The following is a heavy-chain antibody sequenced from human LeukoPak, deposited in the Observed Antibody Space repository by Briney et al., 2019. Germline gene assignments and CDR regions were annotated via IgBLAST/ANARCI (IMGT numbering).Heavy chain of an antibody. D-gene: IGHD3-22*01. CDR1: GGTFSSYA. Sequence: GASVKVSCKASGGTFSSYAISWVRQAPGQGLEWMGRIIPILGIANYAQKFQGRVTITADRSTSTAYMELSSLRSEDTAVYYCARSYYDSSGYSWGQGTLVTVSS. CDR2: IIPILGIA. CDR3: ARSYYDSSGYS. J-gene: IGHJ4*02. V-gene: IGHV1-69*04.